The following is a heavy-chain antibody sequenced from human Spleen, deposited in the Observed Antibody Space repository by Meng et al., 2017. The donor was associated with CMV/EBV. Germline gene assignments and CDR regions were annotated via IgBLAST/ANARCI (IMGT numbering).Heavy chain of an antibody. V-gene: IGHV1-2*02. D-gene: IGHD5-12*01. CDR3: ARSHSPHSGSSYFDY. CDR2: INPNGGGT. J-gene: IGHJ4*02. CDR1: GYTFTGYY. Sequence: ASVKVSCKASGYTFTGYYMHWVRQAPGQGLEWMGWINPNGGGTNYAQKFQGRVTMTRDTSINTAYVELTSLTSDDTSLYYCARSHSPHSGSSYFDYWGQGPLVTVS.